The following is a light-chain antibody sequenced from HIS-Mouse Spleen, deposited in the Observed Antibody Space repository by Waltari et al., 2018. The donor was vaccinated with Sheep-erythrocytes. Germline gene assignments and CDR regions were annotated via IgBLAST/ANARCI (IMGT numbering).Light chain of an antibody. J-gene: IGLJ1*01. CDR3: CSYAGSYNHV. CDR2: DVS. Sequence: QSALTQPRPVSGSPGQSVTISCPGTSSDVGGYNHVSWYQQHPGKAPKLMIYDVSNRPSGVPDRFSGSKSGSTASLTISGLQAEDEADYYCCSYAGSYNHVFATGTKVTVL. CDR1: SSDVGGYNH. V-gene: IGLV2-11*01.